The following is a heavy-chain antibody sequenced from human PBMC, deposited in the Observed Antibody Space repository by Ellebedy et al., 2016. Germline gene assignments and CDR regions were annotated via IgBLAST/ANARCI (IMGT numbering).Heavy chain of an antibody. V-gene: IGHV3-11*01. Sequence: GGSLRLXXAASGFTFSDYYMSWIRQAPGKGLEWVSYISGSDSTTHYADSVKGRFTISRDNAKNSLYLQMNSLRAEDTALYYCAKDIGYSYGYNFDYWGQGTLVTVSS. CDR1: GFTFSDYY. CDR2: ISGSDSTT. J-gene: IGHJ4*02. D-gene: IGHD5-18*01. CDR3: AKDIGYSYGYNFDY.